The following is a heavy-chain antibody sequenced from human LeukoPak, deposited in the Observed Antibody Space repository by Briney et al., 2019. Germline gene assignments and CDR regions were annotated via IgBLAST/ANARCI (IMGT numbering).Heavy chain of an antibody. J-gene: IGHJ4*02. CDR2: IYYSGST. Sequence: PSETLSLTCTVSGGSISSYYWSWIRQPPGKGLEWIGYIYYSGSTNYNPSLKSRVTISVDTSKNQFSLKLSSVTAADTAVYYCARRFGSSWGGFDYWGQGTLVTVSS. V-gene: IGHV4-59*08. CDR1: GGSISSYY. CDR3: ARRFGSSWGGFDY. D-gene: IGHD6-13*01.